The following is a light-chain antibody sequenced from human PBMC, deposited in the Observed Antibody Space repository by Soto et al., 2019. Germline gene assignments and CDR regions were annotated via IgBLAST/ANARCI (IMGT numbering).Light chain of an antibody. CDR2: EAS. Sequence: DLQMTQSPSSLSASVGDRVTISCRASQGINNDLGWYQQKPGKAPKRLIYEASTLQSGVPSRFSGSGSGTEFTLTISSLQPEDFATYSCLQHNDYPRTFGGGTQVAIK. J-gene: IGKJ4*01. CDR1: QGINND. CDR3: LQHNDYPRT. V-gene: IGKV1-17*01.